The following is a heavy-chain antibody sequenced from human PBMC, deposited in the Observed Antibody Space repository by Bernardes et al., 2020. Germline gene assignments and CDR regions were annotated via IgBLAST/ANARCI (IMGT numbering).Heavy chain of an antibody. CDR1: GGSISSSSYY. D-gene: IGHD6-19*01. Sequence: SETLSLTCTVSGGSISSSSYYWGWIRQPTGKGLEWIGSIYYSGSTYYNPSLKSRVTISVDTSKNQFSLKLSSVTAADTAVYYCARQQWLVPGVYFDYWGQGTLVTVSS. V-gene: IGHV4-39*01. CDR2: IYYSGST. J-gene: IGHJ4*02. CDR3: ARQQWLVPGVYFDY.